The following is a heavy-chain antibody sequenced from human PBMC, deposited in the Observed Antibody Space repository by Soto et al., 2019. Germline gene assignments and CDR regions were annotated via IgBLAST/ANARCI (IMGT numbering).Heavy chain of an antibody. Sequence: LRLSCAASGFIFSSYPLNWVRQAPGKGLEWVSSISGGGDRTYYADSVRGRFTISRDNSKNTLFMQMNSLRGEDTAIYYCARPPSDRSNWYTFAFWGQGTQVTVGS. CDR2: ISGGGDRT. V-gene: IGHV3-23*01. D-gene: IGHD6-13*01. J-gene: IGHJ4*02. CDR1: GFIFSSYP. CDR3: ARPPSDRSNWYTFAF.